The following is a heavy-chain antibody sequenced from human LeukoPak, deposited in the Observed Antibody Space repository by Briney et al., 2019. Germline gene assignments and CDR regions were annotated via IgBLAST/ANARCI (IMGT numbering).Heavy chain of an antibody. Sequence: GGSLRLSCAASGFTFSSYWMSWVRQAPGKGLEWVANIKQDGSEKYYVDSVKGRFTISRDNAKNSLYLQMNSLRAEDTAVYYCARAGSSWYDYFDYWGQGTLVTVS. D-gene: IGHD6-13*01. CDR1: GFTFSSYW. CDR2: IKQDGSEK. V-gene: IGHV3-7*03. CDR3: ARAGSSWYDYFDY. J-gene: IGHJ4*02.